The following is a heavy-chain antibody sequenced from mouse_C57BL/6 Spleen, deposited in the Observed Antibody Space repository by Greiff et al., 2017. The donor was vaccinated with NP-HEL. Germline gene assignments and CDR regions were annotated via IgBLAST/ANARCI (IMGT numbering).Heavy chain of an antibody. J-gene: IGHJ2*01. Sequence: QVQLQQPGAELVMPGASVKLSCKASGYTFTSYWMHWVKQRPGQGLEWIGEIDPSDSYTNYNQKFKGKSTLTVDKSSSTAYMQLSSLTSEDSAVYYCARSRLDGNRHYFDYWGKGTTLTVSS. CDR3: ARSRLDGNRHYFDY. CDR1: GYTFTSYW. CDR2: IDPSDSYT. D-gene: IGHD2-1*01. V-gene: IGHV1-69*01.